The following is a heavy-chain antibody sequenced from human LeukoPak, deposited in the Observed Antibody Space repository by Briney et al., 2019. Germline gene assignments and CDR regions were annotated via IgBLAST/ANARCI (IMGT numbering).Heavy chain of an antibody. CDR2: IYYSGST. D-gene: IGHD6-19*01. V-gene: IGHV4-59*01. J-gene: IGHJ4*02. CDR1: GGSIRSYY. CDR3: ARGYSSGWYDY. Sequence: PSETLSLTCTVSGGSIRSYYWSWIRQPPGKGLEWIGYIYYSGSTNYNPSLQSRVTISVDTSKNQFSLKLSSVTAADTAVYYCARGYSSGWYDYWGQGTLVTVSS.